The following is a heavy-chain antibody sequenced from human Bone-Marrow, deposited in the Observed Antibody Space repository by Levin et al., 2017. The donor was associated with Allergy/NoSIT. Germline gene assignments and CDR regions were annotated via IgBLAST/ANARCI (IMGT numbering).Heavy chain of an antibody. Sequence: AGGSLRLSCAASGFPFSTYAMHWVRQAPGKGLEWVAVIWHDGSNEYYADSVKGRFTISRDNSKNTLFLQMISLRAEDTAVYYCARELLIGQWRGRGRAFDISGQGTMVTVSS. D-gene: IGHD6-19*01. CDR3: ARELLIGQWRGRGRAFDI. CDR2: IWHDGSNE. CDR1: GFPFSTYA. V-gene: IGHV3-33*01. J-gene: IGHJ3*02.